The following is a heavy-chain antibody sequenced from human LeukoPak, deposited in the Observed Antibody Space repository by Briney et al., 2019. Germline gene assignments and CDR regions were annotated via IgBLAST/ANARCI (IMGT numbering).Heavy chain of an antibody. J-gene: IGHJ6*02. CDR3: ASANQWLAYYYYGMDV. CDR2: IIPIFGIA. D-gene: IGHD6-19*01. CDR1: GGTFSSYA. Sequence: ASVKLSCKASGGTFSSYAISWVRQAPGQGLEWMGRIIPIFGIANYAQKFQGRVTITADKSTSTAYMELSSLRSEDTAVYYCASANQWLAYYYYGMDVWGQGTTVTVSS. V-gene: IGHV1-69*04.